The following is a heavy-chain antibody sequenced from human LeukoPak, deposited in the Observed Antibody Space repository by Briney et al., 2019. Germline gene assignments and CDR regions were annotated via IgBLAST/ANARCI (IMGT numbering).Heavy chain of an antibody. CDR3: ARGMASDSSGPDY. J-gene: IGHJ4*02. Sequence: GGSLRLSCAASGFTFSSYGMHWVRQAPGKGLEWVAVIWYDGSNKYYADSVKGRFTISRDNSKNTLYLQMNSLRAEDTAAYYCARGMASDSSGPDYWGQGTLVTVSS. CDR1: GFTFSSYG. CDR2: IWYDGSNK. V-gene: IGHV3-33*01. D-gene: IGHD3-22*01.